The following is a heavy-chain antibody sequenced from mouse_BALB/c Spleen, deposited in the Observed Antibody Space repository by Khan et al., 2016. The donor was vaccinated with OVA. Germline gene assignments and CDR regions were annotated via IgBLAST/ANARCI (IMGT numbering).Heavy chain of an antibody. V-gene: IGHV1-85*01. CDR3: ARGGYGGFAY. CDR2: MFPGDGST. D-gene: IGHD1-2*01. Sequence: QVRLQQSGAELVKPGASVKLSCKASGYTFTSYDINWVRQRPEQGLEWSGWMFPGDGSTQYNENFKGKATLTTDNSSSTAYMQLSRLTSEDSGSYFCARGGYGGFAYWGQGTLVTVSA. CDR1: GYTFTSYD. J-gene: IGHJ3*01.